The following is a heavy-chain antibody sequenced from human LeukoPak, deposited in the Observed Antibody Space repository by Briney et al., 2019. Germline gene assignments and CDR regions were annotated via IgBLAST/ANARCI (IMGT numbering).Heavy chain of an antibody. CDR1: GFTFSSYW. J-gene: IGHJ4*02. D-gene: IGHD1-26*01. V-gene: IGHV3-21*01. CDR3: ARDKGEGATYLDY. CDR2: ISSSSSYI. Sequence: GGSLRLSCAASGFTFSSYWMNWVRQAPGKGLEWVSSISSSSSYIYYADSVKGRFTISRDNAKNSLYLQMNSLRAEDTAVYYCARDKGEGATYLDYWGQGTLVTVSS.